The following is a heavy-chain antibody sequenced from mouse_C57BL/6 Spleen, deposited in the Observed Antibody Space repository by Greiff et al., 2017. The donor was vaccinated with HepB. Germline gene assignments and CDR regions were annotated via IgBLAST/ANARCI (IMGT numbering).Heavy chain of an antibody. CDR3: ARDRRRGDYYAMDY. CDR2: ISYDGSN. Sequence: DVQLQESGPGLVKPSQSLSLTCSVTGYSITSGYYWNWIRQFPGNKLEWMGYISYDGSNNYNPSLKNRISITRDTSKNQFFLKLNSVTTEDTATYYCARDRRRGDYYAMDYWGQGTSVTVSS. V-gene: IGHV3-6*01. J-gene: IGHJ4*01. CDR1: GYSITSGYY.